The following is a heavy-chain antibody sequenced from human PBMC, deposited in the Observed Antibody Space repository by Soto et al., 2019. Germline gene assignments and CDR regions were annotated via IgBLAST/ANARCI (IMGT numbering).Heavy chain of an antibody. CDR1: GYDFSSYW. Sequence: GESLKISFNGSGYDFSSYWFAWVRQLPGKGLECMGIIYPGDSETQYSPSLQSRETISADRSTSTAYLHWDSLTGSDTARYFCARREKLHDFDYWGQGSLVTVSS. J-gene: IGHJ4*02. V-gene: IGHV5-51*01. D-gene: IGHD3-16*01. CDR2: IYPGDSET. CDR3: ARREKLHDFDY.